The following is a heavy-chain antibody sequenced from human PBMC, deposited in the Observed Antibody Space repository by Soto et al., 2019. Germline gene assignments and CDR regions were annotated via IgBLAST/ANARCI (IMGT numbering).Heavy chain of an antibody. D-gene: IGHD3-9*01. CDR1: GGSISSSSNY. Sequence: SETLSLTCTVSGGSISSSSNYWGWIRQPPGKGLEWIGSIYYSGSTYYNPSLKSRVTISVDTSKNQFSLKLSSVTAADTAVYYCARLVGYDILTGYYHFDYWGQGTLVTVSS. J-gene: IGHJ4*02. V-gene: IGHV4-39*01. CDR2: IYYSGST. CDR3: ARLVGYDILTGYYHFDY.